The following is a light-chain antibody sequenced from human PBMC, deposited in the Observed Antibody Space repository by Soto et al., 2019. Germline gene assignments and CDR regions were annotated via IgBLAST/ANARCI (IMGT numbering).Light chain of an antibody. J-gene: IGKJ4*01. V-gene: IGKV1-39*01. CDR3: QQSYTSPLT. CDR2: AAS. CDR1: QSISSY. Sequence: DIQMTQSPSSLSESVGDRVTITCRASQSISSYLNWYQQKPGKAPKLLIYAASSLQSGVPSRFSGTGSGTDFTLTISSLQPEDFATYYCQQSYTSPLTFGGGTKVEI.